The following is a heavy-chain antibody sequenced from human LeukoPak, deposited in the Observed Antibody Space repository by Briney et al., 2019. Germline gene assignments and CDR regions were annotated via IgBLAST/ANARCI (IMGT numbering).Heavy chain of an antibody. V-gene: IGHV1-69*01. J-gene: IGHJ4*02. CDR1: GGTFSSYA. CDR3: ASRKTSPSYDYFDY. CDR2: IIPIFGTA. D-gene: IGHD3-16*01. Sequence: GSSVKVSCKASGGTFSSYAISWVRQAPGQGLEWMGGIIPIFGTANYAQKFQGRVTITADESTSTAYMELSSLRSEDTAVYYCASRKTSPSYDYFDYWGQGTLVTVSS.